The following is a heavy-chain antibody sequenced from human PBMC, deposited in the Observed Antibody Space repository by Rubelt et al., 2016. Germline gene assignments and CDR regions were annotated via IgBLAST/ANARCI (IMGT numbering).Heavy chain of an antibody. CDR1: FDGHD. D-gene: IGHD5-18*01. Sequence: FDGHDMSWVRQAPGVGLKLVSGLYWGAGNTGHADSVKGRFTISRDNAKNSLYVQKNSLRAEDTAVYYCGFSVRGYTYGYSDCWGQGTLVTVSS. CDR2: LYWGAGNT. J-gene: IGHJ4*02. CDR3: GFSVRGYTYGYSDC. V-gene: IGHV3-20*03.